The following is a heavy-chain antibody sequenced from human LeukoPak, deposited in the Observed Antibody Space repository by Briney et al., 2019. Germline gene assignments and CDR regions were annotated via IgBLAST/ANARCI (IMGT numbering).Heavy chain of an antibody. J-gene: IGHJ4*02. V-gene: IGHV4-38-2*02. CDR1: GFTFNDAW. CDR3: ARDYPTNTYYDFWSGHSVFDY. Sequence: GSLRLSCAASGFTFNDAWMSWVRQAPGKGLEWVGSIYYSGSTYYNPSLKSRVTISVDTSKNQFSLKLSSVTAADTAVYYCARDYPTNTYYDFWSGHSVFDYWGQGTLVTVSS. D-gene: IGHD3-3*01. CDR2: IYYSGST.